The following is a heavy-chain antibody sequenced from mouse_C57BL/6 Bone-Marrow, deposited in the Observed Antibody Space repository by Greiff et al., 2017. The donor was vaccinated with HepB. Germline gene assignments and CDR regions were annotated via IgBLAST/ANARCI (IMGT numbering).Heavy chain of an antibody. CDR2: IYPRSGNT. Sequence: VQLQKSGAELARPGASVKLSCKASGYTFTSYGISWVKQRTGQGLEWIGEIYPRSGNTYYNEKFKGKATLTAEKSSSTAYMELRSLTSEDSAVYFCARRHYYGSSYYYAMDYWGQGTSVTVSS. CDR3: ARRHYYGSSYYYAMDY. J-gene: IGHJ4*01. V-gene: IGHV1-81*01. CDR1: GYTFTSYG. D-gene: IGHD1-1*01.